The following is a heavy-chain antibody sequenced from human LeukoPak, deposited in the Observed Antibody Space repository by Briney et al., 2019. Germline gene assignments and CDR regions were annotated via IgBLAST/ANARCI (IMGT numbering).Heavy chain of an antibody. J-gene: IGHJ3*02. V-gene: IGHV1-46*01. CDR2: INPFDGFT. CDR3: ATLYSSSSGGAFDI. CDR1: GYTFIHHY. Sequence: ASVKVSCKASGYTFIHHYLHWVRQAPGQGLEWMGTINPFDGFTSYAQKFQGRVTMTEDTSTDTAYMELSSLRSEDTTVYYCATLYSSSSGGAFDIWGQGTMVTVSS. D-gene: IGHD6-13*01.